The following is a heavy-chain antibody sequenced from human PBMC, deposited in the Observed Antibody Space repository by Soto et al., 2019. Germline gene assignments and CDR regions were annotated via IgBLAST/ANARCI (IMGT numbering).Heavy chain of an antibody. CDR3: ARGRYCLTGRCFPNWFDS. CDR1: GDSISTVDYF. J-gene: IGHJ5*01. V-gene: IGHV4-30-4*01. Sequence: SETLSLTCSVSGDSISTVDYFWAWIRQPPGQALEYIGYIYKSTTTYYNPSFESRVAISLDTSKSQFSLNATSVTAADTAVYFCARGRYCLTGRCFPNWFDSWGQGTLVTVSS. CDR2: IYKSTTT. D-gene: IGHD2-15*01.